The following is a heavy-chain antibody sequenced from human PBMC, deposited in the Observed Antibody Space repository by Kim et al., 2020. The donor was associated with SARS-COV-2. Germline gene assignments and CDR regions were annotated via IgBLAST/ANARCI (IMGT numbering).Heavy chain of an antibody. CDR3: ARHYASGTYPLYS. CDR2: THYSGRT. V-gene: IGHV4-59*08. D-gene: IGHD3-10*01. J-gene: IGHJ5*01. Sequence: SETLSLTCTVSGDSINTYYLSWIRQPPGKGLEWIAYTHYSGRTNYNPSLKSPVTISINTSKNQLFLTLTSVPAADTAVYYFARHYASGTYPLYSCAHG. CDR1: GDSINTYY.